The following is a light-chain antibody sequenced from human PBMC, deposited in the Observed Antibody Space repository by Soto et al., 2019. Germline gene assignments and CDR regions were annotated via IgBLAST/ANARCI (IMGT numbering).Light chain of an antibody. V-gene: IGKV1-39*01. CDR3: QQNCNTTPWT. J-gene: IGKJ1*01. CDR1: QSIKKS. CDR2: AAS. Sequence: DVQMTQSPSSLSASVGDRVTITCRASQSIKKSLNYYQQKPGKAPKLLIFAASNLQSAVPSSVSGSGSGTAYTLTISSLQAEDFATYYCQQNCNTTPWTFGPGTKVDIK.